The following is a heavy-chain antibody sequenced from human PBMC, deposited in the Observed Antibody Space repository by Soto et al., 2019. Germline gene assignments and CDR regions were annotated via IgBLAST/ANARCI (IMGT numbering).Heavy chain of an antibody. CDR2: IYYSGRS. CDR3: ASRVEGLYSGNDRYYFDY. V-gene: IGHV4-39*01. D-gene: IGHD5-12*01. Sequence: SETLSLTCTVSGGSISTSSYYWGWIRQPPGKGLEWIGTIYYSGRSYHNPSLKSRVTISVDTSKNQFSLTLTSVTAADTAVYFCASRVEGLYSGNDRYYFDYWGQGTLVTVSS. J-gene: IGHJ4*02. CDR1: GGSISTSSYY.